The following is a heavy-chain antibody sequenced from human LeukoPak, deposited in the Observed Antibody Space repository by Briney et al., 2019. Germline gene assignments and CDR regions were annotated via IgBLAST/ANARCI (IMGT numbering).Heavy chain of an antibody. CDR2: INPNSGGT. D-gene: IGHD3-22*01. CDR3: ARDSAEDYYDSSGYYQSDAFDI. J-gene: IGHJ3*02. V-gene: IGHV1-2*02. Sequence: ASVKVSCKASGYTFTGYYMHWVRQAPGQGREWMGWINPNSGGTNYAQKFQGRVTMTSDTSISTAYMELSRLRSDDTAVYYCARDSAEDYYDSSGYYQSDAFDIWGQGTMVTVSS. CDR1: GYTFTGYY.